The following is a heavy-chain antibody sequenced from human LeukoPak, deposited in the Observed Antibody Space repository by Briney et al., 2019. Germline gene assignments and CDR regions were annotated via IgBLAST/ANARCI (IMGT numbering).Heavy chain of an antibody. V-gene: IGHV3-23*01. CDR2: ISGGGDYI. D-gene: IGHD5-18*01. Sequence: GGSLRLSCAASGFTFSSYAMTWVRRAPGKGLEWVSAISGGGDYIYYGDSVKGRFTSSRDNSESTLYLQVNNLRAEDTAVYYCAKNRGTGMAFYDHWGQGTQVTVSS. CDR3: AKNRGTGMAFYDH. CDR1: GFTFSSYA. J-gene: IGHJ4*02.